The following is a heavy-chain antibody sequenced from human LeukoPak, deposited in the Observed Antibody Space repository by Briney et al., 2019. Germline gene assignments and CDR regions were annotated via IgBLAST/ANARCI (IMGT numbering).Heavy chain of an antibody. CDR2: IMRMFGTP. CDR1: GDTFSSHG. V-gene: IGHV1-69*05. CDR3: ARGIAYSYGYDYFDY. D-gene: IGHD5-18*01. Sequence: SVKVSCKASGDTFSSHGISWVRQAPGQGLEWMGGIMRMFGTPYHAQKFQGRLTITTDDSTSTAHMELSSLRSEDTAMYFCARGIAYSYGYDYFDYWGQGTLVTVSS. J-gene: IGHJ4*02.